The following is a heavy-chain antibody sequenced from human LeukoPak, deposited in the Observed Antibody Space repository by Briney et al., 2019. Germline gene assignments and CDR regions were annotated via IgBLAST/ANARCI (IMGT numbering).Heavy chain of an antibody. J-gene: IGHJ4*02. CDR2: ISYDGSNK. V-gene: IGHV3-30*18. CDR1: GFTFSSYG. CDR3: AKGDSSGWSDY. D-gene: IGHD6-19*01. Sequence: GGSLRLSCAASGFTFSSYGMHWVRQAPGKWLEWVAVISYDGSNKYYADSVKGRFTISRDNSKSTLYLQMNSLRAEDTAVYYCAKGDSSGWSDYWGQGTLVTVSS.